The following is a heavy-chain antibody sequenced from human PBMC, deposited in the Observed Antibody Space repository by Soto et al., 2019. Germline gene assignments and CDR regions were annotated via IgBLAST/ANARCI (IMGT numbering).Heavy chain of an antibody. CDR3: AREKGLEDSSWYPWDYYYYYGMDV. Sequence: GASVKVSCKASGYTFTGYYMHWVRQAPGQGLEWKGGISAYIGNTNYAQKFQGRVTMTTDTSTSTAYMELRSLRSDDTAVYYCAREKGLEDSSWYPWDYYYYYGMDVWGQGTTVTVSS. CDR2: ISAYIGNT. CDR1: GYTFTGYY. V-gene: IGHV1-18*04. D-gene: IGHD6-13*01. J-gene: IGHJ6*02.